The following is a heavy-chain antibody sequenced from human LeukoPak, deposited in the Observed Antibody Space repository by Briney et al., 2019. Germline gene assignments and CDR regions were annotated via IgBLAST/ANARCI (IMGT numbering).Heavy chain of an antibody. CDR1: GYTFTGYY. CDR2: INPNSGGT. V-gene: IGHV1-2*04. J-gene: IGHJ3*02. CDR3: ARSYGDEAFDI. Sequence: ASVKDSCKASGYTFTGYYMHWVRQAPGQGLEWMGWINPNSGGTNYAQKFQGWVTMTRDTSISTAYMELSRLRSDDTAVYYCARSYGDEAFDIWGQGTMVTVSS. D-gene: IGHD4-17*01.